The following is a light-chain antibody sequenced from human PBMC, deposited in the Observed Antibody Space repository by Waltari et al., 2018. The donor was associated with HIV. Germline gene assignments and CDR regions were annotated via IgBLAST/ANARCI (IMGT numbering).Light chain of an antibody. CDR2: AAS. Sequence: DIQMTQSPSSLSASVGDRVTITCRASQSISSYLNWYQQKPGKAPKLLIYAASRLQSGVPSRCSGSGSGTDFSLTISSLQPENFATYYCQQSYSTPLWTFGQGTKVEIK. V-gene: IGKV1-39*01. J-gene: IGKJ1*01. CDR1: QSISSY. CDR3: QQSYSTPLWT.